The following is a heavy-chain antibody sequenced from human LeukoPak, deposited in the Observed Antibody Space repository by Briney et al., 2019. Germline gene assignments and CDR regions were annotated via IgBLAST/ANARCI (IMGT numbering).Heavy chain of an antibody. V-gene: IGHV3-23*01. Sequence: GGSLRLSCAASGFTFSSYAMSWVRQAPGKGLEWVSAISGSGGSTYYADSVKGRFTISRDNSKNTLYLQMNSLRAEDTAVYSCPKDPITIFGVVIPPPYSYSGMDAGGQGPTVTVS. D-gene: IGHD3-3*01. CDR2: ISGSGGST. CDR3: PKDPITIFGVVIPPPYSYSGMDA. J-gene: IGHJ6*02. CDR1: GFTFSSYA.